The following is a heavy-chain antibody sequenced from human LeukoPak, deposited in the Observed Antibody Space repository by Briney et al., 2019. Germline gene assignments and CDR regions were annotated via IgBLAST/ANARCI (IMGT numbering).Heavy chain of an antibody. CDR3: ARGRGVGATGAFDI. CDR2: INHSGST. J-gene: IGHJ3*02. CDR1: GGSFSGYC. V-gene: IGHV4-34*01. Sequence: NASETLSLTCAVYGGSFSGYCWSWIRQPPGRGLEWIGEINHSGSTNYNPSLKSRVTISVDTSKNQFSLKLSSVTAADTAVYYCARGRGVGATGAFDIWGQGTMVTVSS. D-gene: IGHD1-26*01.